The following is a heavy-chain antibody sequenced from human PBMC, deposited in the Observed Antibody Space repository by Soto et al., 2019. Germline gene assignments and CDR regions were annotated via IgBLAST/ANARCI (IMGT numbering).Heavy chain of an antibody. J-gene: IGHJ3*01. CDR2: MSHRGGT. Sequence: QVQLQQWGAGLLKPSETLSLTCAVYGGSVSSGSYCWSWIRQRPGKGLERMGEMSHRGGTNFNPSIKCRVTISVDTAKNQFSLKMGFVAAEAAALYYGARVERGTASSVVDAFDLWGPGTMVTVSS. D-gene: IGHD2-21*02. CDR1: GGSVSSGSYC. V-gene: IGHV4-34*01. CDR3: ARVERGTASSVVDAFDL.